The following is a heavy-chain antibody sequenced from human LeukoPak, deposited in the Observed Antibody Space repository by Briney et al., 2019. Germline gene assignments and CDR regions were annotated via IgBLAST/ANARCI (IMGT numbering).Heavy chain of an antibody. CDR1: GFTFSSYG. J-gene: IGHJ4*02. Sequence: GGSLRLSCAASGFTFSSYGMHWVRQAPGKGLEWVAVISYDGGNKYYADSVKGRFTISRDNSKNTLYLQMNSLRAEDTAAYSCAKDRGYYGSGSYSSYYFDYWGQGTLVTVSS. V-gene: IGHV3-30*18. D-gene: IGHD3-10*01. CDR3: AKDRGYYGSGSYSSYYFDY. CDR2: ISYDGGNK.